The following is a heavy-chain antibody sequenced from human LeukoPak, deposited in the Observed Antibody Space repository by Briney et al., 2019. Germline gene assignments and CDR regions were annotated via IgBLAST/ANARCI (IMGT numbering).Heavy chain of an antibody. CDR3: AREPAYSVENFDY. D-gene: IGHD6-19*01. CDR2: IYTSGST. J-gene: IGHJ4*02. Sequence: PSETLSLTCTVSGGSISSGSYYWSWIRQPAGKGLEWIGRIYTSGSTNYNPSLKSRVTISVDTSKNQFSLKLSSVTAADTAVYYCAREPAYSVENFDYWGQGTLVTVSS. CDR1: GGSISSGSYY. V-gene: IGHV4-61*02.